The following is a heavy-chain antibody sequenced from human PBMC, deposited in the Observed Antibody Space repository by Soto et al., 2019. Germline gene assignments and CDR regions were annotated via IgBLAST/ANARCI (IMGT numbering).Heavy chain of an antibody. V-gene: IGHV1-2*02. CDR1: GYTFTGYY. J-gene: IGHJ1*01. Sequence: ASVKVSCKASGYTFTGYYMHWLRQAPGQGLEWMGWINPNSGGTNYAQKFQGRVTMTRDTSISTAYMELSRLRSDDTAVYYCAREAPPYYDSSGYYYPKHCGQGTLVTVSS. D-gene: IGHD3-22*01. CDR2: INPNSGGT. CDR3: AREAPPYYDSSGYYYPKH.